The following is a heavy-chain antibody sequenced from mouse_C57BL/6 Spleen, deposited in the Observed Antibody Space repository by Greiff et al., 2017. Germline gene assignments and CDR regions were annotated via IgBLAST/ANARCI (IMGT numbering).Heavy chain of an antibody. CDR3: ARHPYGSSPYYYAMDY. CDR1: GYTFTEYT. J-gene: IGHJ4*01. CDR2: FYPGSGSI. V-gene: IGHV1-62-2*01. Sequence: VQRVESGAELVKPGASVKLSCKASGYTFTEYTIHWVKQRSGQGLEWIGWFYPGSGSIKYNEKFKDKATLTADKSSSTVYMELSRLTSEDSAVYFCARHPYGSSPYYYAMDYWGQGTSVTVSS. D-gene: IGHD1-1*01.